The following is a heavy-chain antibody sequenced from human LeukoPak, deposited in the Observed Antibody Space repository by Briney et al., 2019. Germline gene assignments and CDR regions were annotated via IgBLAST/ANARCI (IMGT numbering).Heavy chain of an antibody. J-gene: IGHJ3*02. V-gene: IGHV3-48*01. Sequence: PGGSLRLSCAASGFTFSSYGMTWVRQAPGKGLEWVSYISSSSSTIYYADSVKGRFTISRDNAKNSLYLQMNSLRTEDTALYYCAKARGLIGGAFDIWGQGTMVTVSS. D-gene: IGHD3-22*01. CDR1: GFTFSSYG. CDR2: ISSSSSTI. CDR3: AKARGLIGGAFDI.